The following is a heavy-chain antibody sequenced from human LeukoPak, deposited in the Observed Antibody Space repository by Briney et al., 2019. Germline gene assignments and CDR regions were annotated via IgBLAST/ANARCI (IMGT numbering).Heavy chain of an antibody. J-gene: IGHJ5*02. CDR1: GFTFSPYS. CDR3: AKGGVVNWFDP. D-gene: IGHD3-22*01. V-gene: IGHV3-23*01. Sequence: PGGSLRLSCAAASGFTFSPYSRTWVRQGPGKGLEWVSTISGNGANTYYGDSVKGRFTISRDNSKNTLYLQTNSLRVDDTAVYYCAKGGVVNWFDPWGRGTLVTVSS. CDR2: ISGNGANT.